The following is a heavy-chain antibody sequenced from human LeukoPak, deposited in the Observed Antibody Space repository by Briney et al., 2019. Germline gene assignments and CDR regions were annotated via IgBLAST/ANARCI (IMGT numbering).Heavy chain of an antibody. CDR3: AVGRYCSSSSCPSTYYYYYMDV. V-gene: IGHV5-51*03. CDR2: IYPGDSDT. CDR1: GYSFTTHW. Sequence: AGESLKISCKGSGYSFTTHWIGWVRQMPGKGLEWMGIIYPGDSDTRYSPSFQGQVTISADKSISTAYLQWSSLKASDTAMYYCAVGRYCSSSSCPSTYYYYYMDVWGKGTTVTVSS. D-gene: IGHD2-2*01. J-gene: IGHJ6*03.